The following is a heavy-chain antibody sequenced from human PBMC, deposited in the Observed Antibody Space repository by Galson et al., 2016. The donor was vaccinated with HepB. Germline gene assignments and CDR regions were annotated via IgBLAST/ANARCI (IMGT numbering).Heavy chain of an antibody. V-gene: IGHV3-7*01. CDR1: GFTFNNFW. D-gene: IGHD3-16*01. Sequence: SLRLSCAASGFTFNNFWMTWVRQSPGKGLEWVANIKQDGSEEFYVDSVEGRFTISRDNSKNTLFLQMNSLRVDDTTMYYCASVYPTVITTLNYFDPWGQGTLVTVSS. J-gene: IGHJ5*02. CDR3: ASVYPTVITTLNYFDP. CDR2: IKQDGSEE.